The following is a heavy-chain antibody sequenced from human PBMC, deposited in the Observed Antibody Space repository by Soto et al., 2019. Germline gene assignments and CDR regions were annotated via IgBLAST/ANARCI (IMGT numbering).Heavy chain of an antibody. CDR2: ISGSGGST. Sequence: GGSLRLSCAALGFTFSSYAMSWVRQAPGKGLEWVSAISGSGGSTYYADSVKGRFSISRDNSKNTLYLQMNTLRAEDTAAYYCAKTASSSWYIFAYWGQGTLVTVSS. CDR3: AKTASSSWYIFAY. J-gene: IGHJ4*02. CDR1: GFTFSSYA. V-gene: IGHV3-23*01. D-gene: IGHD6-13*01.